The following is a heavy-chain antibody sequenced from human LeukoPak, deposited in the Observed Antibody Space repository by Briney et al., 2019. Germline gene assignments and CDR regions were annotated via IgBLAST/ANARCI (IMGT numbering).Heavy chain of an antibody. CDR1: GGSFSSYA. CDR2: VIPIFGTA. Sequence: AVKVSCKASGGSFSSYAISWVRQAPGQGLEWMGGVIPIFGTANYAQKFQGRVTITADEFTGTAYMELSSLRSEDTVVSYWARGEIASRYTGPYSSYYLDVWGKGTTVTVSS. D-gene: IGHD3-16*02. V-gene: IGHV1-69*13. J-gene: IGHJ6*03. CDR3: ARGEIASRYTGPYSSYYLDV.